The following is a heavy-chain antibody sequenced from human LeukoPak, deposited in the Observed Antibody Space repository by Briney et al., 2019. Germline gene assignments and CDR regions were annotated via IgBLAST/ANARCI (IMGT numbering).Heavy chain of an antibody. J-gene: IGHJ4*02. CDR1: GFTFGDYA. CDR3: ARQLGYCSSGTCYFDY. V-gene: IGHV3-23*01. D-gene: IGHD2-15*01. CDR2: ISSSGGDT. Sequence: PGGSLRLSCTASGFTFGDYAMSWVRQAPGKGLEWVSAISSSGGDTYYADSVKGRFTVSRDNSQNTLYLQMNSLRAEDTALYYCARQLGYCSSGTCYFDYWGQGTLVTVSS.